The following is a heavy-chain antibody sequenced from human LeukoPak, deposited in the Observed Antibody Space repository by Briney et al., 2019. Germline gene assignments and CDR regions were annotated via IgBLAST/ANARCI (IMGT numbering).Heavy chain of an antibody. J-gene: IGHJ4*02. CDR2: IKQDGSEK. CDR3: ARGGASRL. CDR1: GFTFSIYW. Sequence: SGGSLRLSCAASGFTFSIYWMSWVRQAPGKGLEWVANIKQDGSEKYYVDSVRGRFTISRDNAKNSLYLQMNSLRAEDTAVYYCARGGASRLWGQGTLVTVSS. D-gene: IGHD3-22*01. V-gene: IGHV3-7*01.